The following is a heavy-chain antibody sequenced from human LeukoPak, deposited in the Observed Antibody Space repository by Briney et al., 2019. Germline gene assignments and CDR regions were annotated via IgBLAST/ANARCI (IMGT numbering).Heavy chain of an antibody. CDR1: GFIFSNFG. CDR3: ARDTIVGATVFDN. Sequence: GGTLRLSCAATGFIFSNFGMSWVRQAPGKGLEWVSSLSGSGVNTYYADSVKGRFTISRDNSKNTLYLQMNSLRAEDTAVYYCARDTIVGATVFDNWGQGTLVTVSS. V-gene: IGHV3-23*01. J-gene: IGHJ4*02. D-gene: IGHD1-26*01. CDR2: LSGSGVNT.